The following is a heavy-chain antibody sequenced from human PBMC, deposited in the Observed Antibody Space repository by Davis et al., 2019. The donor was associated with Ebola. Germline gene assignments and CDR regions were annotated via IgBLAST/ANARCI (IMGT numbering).Heavy chain of an antibody. CDR2: FDPEDGET. J-gene: IGHJ6*02. CDR1: GYTLTELS. V-gene: IGHV1-24*01. CDR3: ARHYGDPSYYYYYGMDV. D-gene: IGHD4-17*01. Sequence: ASVKVSCKVSGYTLTELSMHWVRQAPGKGLEWMGGFDPEDGETIYAQKFQGRVTMTEDTSTDTAYMELSSLRSEDTAVYYCARHYGDPSYYYYYGMDVWGQGTTVTVSS.